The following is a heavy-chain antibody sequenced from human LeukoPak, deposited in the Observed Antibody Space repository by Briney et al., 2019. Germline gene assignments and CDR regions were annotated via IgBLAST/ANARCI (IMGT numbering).Heavy chain of an antibody. Sequence: GGSLRLSCAASGFTFSSYWMSWVRQAPGKGLEWVANIKQDGSEKYYVDSVKGRFTISRDNAKNSLYLQMNSLRAEDTAVYYCARGDGYSYGYDWFDPWGQGTLVTVSS. CDR3: ARGDGYSYGYDWFDP. D-gene: IGHD5-18*01. V-gene: IGHV3-7*01. CDR2: IKQDGSEK. J-gene: IGHJ5*02. CDR1: GFTFSSYW.